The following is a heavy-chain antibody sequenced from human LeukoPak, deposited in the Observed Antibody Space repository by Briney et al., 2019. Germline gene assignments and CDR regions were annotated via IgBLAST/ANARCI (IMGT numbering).Heavy chain of an antibody. CDR3: AKGVHRYSSVDWFDP. J-gene: IGHJ5*02. V-gene: IGHV3-30*18. CDR1: GFTFSSYG. CDR2: ISYDGSNK. Sequence: GGSLRLSCAVSGFTFSSYGMHWVRQAPGKGLEWVAVISYDGSNKYYADSVKGRFTISRDNSKNTLYLQMNSLRAEDTAVYYCAKGVHRYSSVDWFDPWGQGTLVTVSS. D-gene: IGHD6-19*01.